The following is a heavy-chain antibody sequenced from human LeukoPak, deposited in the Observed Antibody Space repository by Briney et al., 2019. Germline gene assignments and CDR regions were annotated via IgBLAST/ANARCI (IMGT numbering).Heavy chain of an antibody. CDR1: GYTFTSYD. D-gene: IGHD4-17*01. CDR2: MNPKSGNT. Sequence: ASVKVSCKASGYTFTSYDINWVRQATGQGLEWMGWMNPKSGNTGYAQKFQGRVTITRNTSVSTAYMELSSLRSEDTAVYYCARGTLTTRIRAILGYYMDVWGKGATVTVSS. J-gene: IGHJ6*03. V-gene: IGHV1-8*03. CDR3: ARGTLTTRIRAILGYYMDV.